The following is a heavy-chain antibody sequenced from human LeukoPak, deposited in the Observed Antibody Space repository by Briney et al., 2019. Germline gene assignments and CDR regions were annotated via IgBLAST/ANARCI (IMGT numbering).Heavy chain of an antibody. CDR2: IWYDGSNK. CDR3: ARAPTSYYYFDY. V-gene: IGHV3-33*01. Sequence: GGSLRLSCAASGFTFSSYGMHWVRQAPGKGLEWVAVIWYDGSNKYYADSVKGRFTISRDNSKNTLNLQMNSLRAEDTAVYYCARAPTSYYYFDYWGQGALVTVSS. CDR1: GFTFSSYG. D-gene: IGHD1-26*01. J-gene: IGHJ4*02.